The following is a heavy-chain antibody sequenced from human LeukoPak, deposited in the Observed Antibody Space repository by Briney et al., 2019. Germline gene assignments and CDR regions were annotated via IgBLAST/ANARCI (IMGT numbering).Heavy chain of an antibody. D-gene: IGHD3-10*01. CDR1: GFTFSSYS. CDR2: ISSSSSTI. Sequence: PGGSLRLSCAASGFTFSSYSMNWVRQAPGKGLEWVSYISSSSSTIYCADSVKGRFTISRDNAKNSLYLQMNSLRAEDTAVYYCARDPFMVRGVIPRDVWGQGTTVTVSS. CDR3: ARDPFMVRGVIPRDV. J-gene: IGHJ6*02. V-gene: IGHV3-48*04.